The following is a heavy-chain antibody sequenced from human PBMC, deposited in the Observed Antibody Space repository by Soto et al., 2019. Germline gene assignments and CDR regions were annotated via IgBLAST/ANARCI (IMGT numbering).Heavy chain of an antibody. CDR3: ARLRPHGSGKTPGWYFDL. Sequence: QLQLQESGPGLVKPSETLSLTCTVSGGSISSSSYYWGWIRQPPGKGLEWIGSIYYSGSTYYNPSLKSRVTISVDTSKNQFSLKLSSVTAADTAVYYCARLRPHGSGKTPGWYFDLWGRGTLVTVSS. D-gene: IGHD6-19*01. J-gene: IGHJ2*01. CDR1: GGSISSSSYY. CDR2: IYYSGST. V-gene: IGHV4-39*01.